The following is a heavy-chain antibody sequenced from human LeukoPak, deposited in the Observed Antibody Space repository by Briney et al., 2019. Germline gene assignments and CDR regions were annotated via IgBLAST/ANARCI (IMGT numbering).Heavy chain of an antibody. CDR3: ARDPPYSSSGYFDF. J-gene: IGHJ2*01. CDR2: IYYTGIT. D-gene: IGHD6-13*01. Sequence: SETLSLTCTVSGASITSSNYYWLWLRQPPGKGLEWIGSIYYTGITYYNLSLKSRVTISVDTSKNQFSLKLSSVTAADTAVYYCARDPPYSSSGYFDFWGRGTLVTVSS. CDR1: GASITSSNYY. V-gene: IGHV4-39*07.